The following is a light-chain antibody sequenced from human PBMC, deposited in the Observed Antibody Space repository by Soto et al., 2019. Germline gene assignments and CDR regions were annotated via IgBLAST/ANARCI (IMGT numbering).Light chain of an antibody. CDR3: SSYTSSSTLEV. V-gene: IGLV2-14*01. J-gene: IGLJ1*01. CDR1: SSDVGGYNY. Sequence: SVLTQPASVSGSPGQSITNSCTGTSSDVGGYNYDSWYQQHPGKAPKLMIYDVSNRPSGVSNRFSGSKSGNTASLTISGLQAEDEADYYCSSYTSSSTLEVFGTGTKVTVL. CDR2: DVS.